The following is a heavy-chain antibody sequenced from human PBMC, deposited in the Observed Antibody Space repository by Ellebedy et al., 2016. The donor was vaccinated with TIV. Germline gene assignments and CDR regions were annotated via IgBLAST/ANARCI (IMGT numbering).Heavy chain of an antibody. CDR2: IYYSGST. CDR1: GGSISSSSYY. J-gene: IGHJ4*02. CDR3: ACHGPRDTGDYLSQFDF. V-gene: IGHV4-39*01. D-gene: IGHD3-9*01. Sequence: MPSETLSLTCTVSGGSISSSSYYWGWIRQPPGKGLEWIGSIYYSGSTYYNPSLKSRVTISVDTSKNQFSLRLTSVTAADTAMYYCACHGPRDTGDYLSQFDFWGQGTLVTVSS.